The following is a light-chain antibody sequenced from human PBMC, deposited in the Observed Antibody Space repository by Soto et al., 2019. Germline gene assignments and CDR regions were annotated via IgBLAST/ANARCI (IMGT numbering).Light chain of an antibody. CDR3: QQYNSYSWT. Sequence: IHLAQSTSSLSASVGDSLTITCPTRHGISRYLAWYQQKPGRAPKLLISAASTWESGVPARFSGSGSGTEFTLTISSLQPDDFAIYSCQQYNSYSWTFGQGTKVDIK. J-gene: IGKJ1*01. CDR1: HGISRY. CDR2: AAS. V-gene: IGKV1-5*01.